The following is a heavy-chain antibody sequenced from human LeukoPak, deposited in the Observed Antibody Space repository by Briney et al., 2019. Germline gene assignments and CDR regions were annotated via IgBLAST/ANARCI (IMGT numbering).Heavy chain of an antibody. CDR3: ATGGSNWNYQYYFEY. Sequence: ASVKVSCKASGYTFTSYGISWVRQAPGQGLEWMGWISGYNGNTNYAQKFQGRVTMTTDTSTSTAYMEVRSLRSDDTAVYFCATGGSNWNYQYYFEYWGQGTLVTVSS. CDR1: GYTFTSYG. V-gene: IGHV1-18*01. D-gene: IGHD1-7*01. J-gene: IGHJ4*02. CDR2: ISGYNGNT.